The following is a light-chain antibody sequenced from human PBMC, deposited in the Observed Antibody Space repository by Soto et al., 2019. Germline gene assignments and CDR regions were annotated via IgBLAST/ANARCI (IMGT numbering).Light chain of an antibody. CDR3: QQYGSLPT. CDR2: GAS. CDR1: QSVSSSY. Sequence: EIVLTQSPGTLSLSPGERATLSCRASQSVSSSYLAWYQQKPGQAPRLLIYGASSRATGIPDRFSGSGSGTDFTLTISRLEPEAFAVYYCQQYGSLPTFGGGTKVEIK. V-gene: IGKV3-20*01. J-gene: IGKJ4*01.